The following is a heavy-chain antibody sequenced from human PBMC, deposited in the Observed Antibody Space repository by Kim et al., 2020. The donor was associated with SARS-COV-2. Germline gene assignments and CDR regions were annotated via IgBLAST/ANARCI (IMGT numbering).Heavy chain of an antibody. CDR2: IVVGSGNT. V-gene: IGHV1-58*02. CDR3: AAAGITIFGVALDV. D-gene: IGHD3-3*01. Sequence: SVKVSCKASGFTFTSSAMQWVRQARGQRLEWIGWIVVGSGNTNYAQKFQERVTITRDMSTSTAYMELSSLRSEDTAVYYCAAAGITIFGVALDVWGQGTTVTVSS. CDR1: GFTFTSSA. J-gene: IGHJ6*02.